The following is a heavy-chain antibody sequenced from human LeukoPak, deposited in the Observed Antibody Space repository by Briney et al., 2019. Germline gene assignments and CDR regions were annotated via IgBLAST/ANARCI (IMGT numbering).Heavy chain of an antibody. J-gene: IGHJ4*02. CDR1: GYTFTAYE. CDR2: INPNNGGT. CDR3: ARGEDCGTNRCSFDY. D-gene: IGHD4/OR15-4a*01. V-gene: IGHV1-2*02. Sequence: ASVKVSCKASGYTFTAYEIHWVRQSPGQGLEYVGWINPNNGGTNSAQKFQGRVTMTRDTSVSTAYMELSRLRSDDTAVYYCARGEDCGTNRCSFDYWGQGTLVTVSS.